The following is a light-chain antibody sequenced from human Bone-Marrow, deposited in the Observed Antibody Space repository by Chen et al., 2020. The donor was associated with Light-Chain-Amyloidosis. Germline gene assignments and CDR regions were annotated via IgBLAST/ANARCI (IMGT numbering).Light chain of an antibody. V-gene: IGKV4-1*01. Sequence: DIVMTQSPDSLAVSLGERATINCKSSQSLLYSSNNKNYLAWFQQKPGLPPKLLIYWASTRESGVPDRFSGSGSGTDFTLTISSLQAEDVAIYYCQQYYNTPRLTFGGGTKVEI. CDR3: QQYYNTPRLT. J-gene: IGKJ4*01. CDR2: WAS. CDR1: QSLLYSSNNKNY.